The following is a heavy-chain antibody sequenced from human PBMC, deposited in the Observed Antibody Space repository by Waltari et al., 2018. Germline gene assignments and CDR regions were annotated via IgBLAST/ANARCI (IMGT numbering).Heavy chain of an antibody. J-gene: IGHJ6*02. D-gene: IGHD3-9*01. Sequence: QARLVESGGGVVQPGKTLRLSCVGSAFTFSNYGMHWVRQAPGKGLEWVAVVSYDGRKEYYADSLKGRFTISRDNSKSTLYLEMNGLTVEDTATYYCAKSHLLYFDWWGGMDVWGQGTTVTVSS. CDR3: AKSHLLYFDWWGGMDV. V-gene: IGHV3-30*18. CDR2: VSYDGRKE. CDR1: AFTFSNYG.